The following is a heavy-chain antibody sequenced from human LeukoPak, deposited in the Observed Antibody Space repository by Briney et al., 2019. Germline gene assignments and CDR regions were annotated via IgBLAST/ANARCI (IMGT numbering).Heavy chain of an antibody. CDR1: GFTFRNAW. CDR3: TASGGTTTRFVDY. D-gene: IGHD2/OR15-2a*01. CDR2: IISTVDGWTA. Sequence: GGSLRLSCAASGFTFRNAWMIWVRQAPGKGVQWVGRIISTVDGWTADYAAPVKGRFTIARDDSQDTAYLQVNSLRSEGKAVYYCTASGGTTTRFVDYWGQGNLVSVSS. V-gene: IGHV3-15*01. J-gene: IGHJ4*02.